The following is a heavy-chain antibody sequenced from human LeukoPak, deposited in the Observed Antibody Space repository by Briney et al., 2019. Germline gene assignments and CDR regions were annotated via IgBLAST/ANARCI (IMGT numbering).Heavy chain of an antibody. D-gene: IGHD5-12*01. CDR1: GFTFSSYA. CDR3: ARVPVATLAGAFDI. V-gene: IGHV3-64*01. J-gene: IGHJ3*02. CDR2: ISSNGGST. Sequence: GGSLRLPCAASGFTFSSYAMHWVRQAPGKGLEYVSAISSNGGSTYYANSVKGRFTISRDNSKNTLYLQMGSLRAEDMAVYYCARVPVATLAGAFDIWGQGTMVTVSS.